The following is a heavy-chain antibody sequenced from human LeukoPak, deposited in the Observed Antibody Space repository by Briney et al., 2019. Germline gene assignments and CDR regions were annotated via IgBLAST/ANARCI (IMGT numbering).Heavy chain of an antibody. CDR2: ISSSSSYI. CDR1: GFTFSSYS. D-gene: IGHD2-2*01. Sequence: GGSLRLSCAASGFTFSSYSMNWVRQAPGKGLEWVSSISSSSSYIYYADSVKGRFTISRDNAKNSLYLQMNSLRAEDTAVYYCARGEDTVVVPAAYYYGMDVWGKGTTVTVSS. V-gene: IGHV3-21*01. CDR3: ARGEDTVVVPAAYYYGMDV. J-gene: IGHJ6*04.